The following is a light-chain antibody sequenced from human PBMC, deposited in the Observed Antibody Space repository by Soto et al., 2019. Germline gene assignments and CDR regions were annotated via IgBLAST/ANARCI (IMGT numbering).Light chain of an antibody. J-gene: IGLJ2*01. CDR2: DDS. Sequence: SYELTQPPSVSVAPGQTARITCGGNNIGSKSVHWYQQKPGQAPVLVVYDDSDRPSGIPERFSGSNSGNTATLTISRGEAGDEADYYCQVWDISSDHPGVVFGGGTKVTVL. V-gene: IGLV3-21*02. CDR1: NIGSKS. CDR3: QVWDISSDHPGVV.